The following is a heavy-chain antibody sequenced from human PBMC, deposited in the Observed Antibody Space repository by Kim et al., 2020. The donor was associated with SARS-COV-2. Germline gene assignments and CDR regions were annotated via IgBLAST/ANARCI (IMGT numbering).Heavy chain of an antibody. J-gene: IGHJ4*02. CDR3: ATSVVAARDY. V-gene: IGHV4-39*01. D-gene: IGHD2-15*01. CDR2: ST. Sequence: STYYNPSLKGRVTISIDTSKNQFSLKLSSVTAADTAVYYCATSVVAARDYWGQGTLVTVSS.